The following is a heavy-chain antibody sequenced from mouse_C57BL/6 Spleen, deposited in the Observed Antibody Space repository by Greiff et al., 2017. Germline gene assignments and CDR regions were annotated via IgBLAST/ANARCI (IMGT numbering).Heavy chain of an antibody. CDR1: GYTFTDYN. Sequence: DVQLQESGPELVKPGASVKIPCKASGYTFTDYNMDWVKQSHGKSLEWIGDINPNNGGTIYNQKFKGKATLTVDKSSSTAYMELRSLTSEDTAVYYCAREKGNPFAYWGQGTLVTVSA. CDR3: AREKGNPFAY. D-gene: IGHD2-1*01. J-gene: IGHJ3*01. V-gene: IGHV1-18*01. CDR2: INPNNGGT.